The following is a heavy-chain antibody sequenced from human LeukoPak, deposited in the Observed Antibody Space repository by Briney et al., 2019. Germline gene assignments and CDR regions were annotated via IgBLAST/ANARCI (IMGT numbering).Heavy chain of an antibody. CDR3: AGATYSSGWYYFDY. CDR1: GFTFSSYA. Sequence: GRSLRLSCAASGFTFSSYAMHWVRQAPGKGLEWVAVISYDGSNKYYADSVKGRFTISRDNSKNTLYLQMNSLRAEDTAVYYCAGATYSSGWYYFDYWGQGTLVTVSS. J-gene: IGHJ4*02. D-gene: IGHD6-19*01. CDR2: ISYDGSNK. V-gene: IGHV3-30-3*01.